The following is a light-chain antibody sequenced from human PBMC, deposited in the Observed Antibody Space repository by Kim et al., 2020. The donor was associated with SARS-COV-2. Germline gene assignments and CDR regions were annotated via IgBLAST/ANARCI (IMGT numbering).Light chain of an antibody. J-gene: IGLJ3*02. CDR3: QAWDSSWV. Sequence: VSVSPGQTAHISCSGDRLGDKYGCWYQQKPGRSPVLVIYQDSKRPSGIPERFSGSNSGNTASLTISGTQAMDEADYYCQAWDSSWVFGGGTQLTVL. CDR2: QDS. CDR1: RLGDKY. V-gene: IGLV3-1*01.